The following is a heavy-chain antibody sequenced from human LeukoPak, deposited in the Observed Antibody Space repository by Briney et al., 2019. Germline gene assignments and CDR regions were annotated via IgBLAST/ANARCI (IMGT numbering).Heavy chain of an antibody. D-gene: IGHD1-14*01. J-gene: IGHJ4*02. CDR1: GGTFSSYA. CDR3: ASWGTGNYNPLSYFDY. Sequence: ASVKVSCKASGGTFSSYAISWVRQAPGQGLEWMGRIIPIFGTANYAQKFQGRVTITTDESTSTAYMELSSLRSEDTAVYYCASWGTGNYNPLSYFDYWGQGTLVTVSS. CDR2: IIPIFGTA. V-gene: IGHV1-69*05.